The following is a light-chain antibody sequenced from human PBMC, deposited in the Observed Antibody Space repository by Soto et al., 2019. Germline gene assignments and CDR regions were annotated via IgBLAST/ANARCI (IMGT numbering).Light chain of an antibody. J-gene: IGKJ4*01. CDR2: DAS. CDR3: QQYGSSPT. CDR1: QSVSSN. Sequence: EIVMTQSPATLSVSPGERATLSCRASQSVSSNLAWYQQKPGQAPRLLIYDASTRATVIPARFSGSGSGTEFTLTISRLEPEDFAVYYCQQYGSSPTFGGGTKVEIK. V-gene: IGKV3-15*01.